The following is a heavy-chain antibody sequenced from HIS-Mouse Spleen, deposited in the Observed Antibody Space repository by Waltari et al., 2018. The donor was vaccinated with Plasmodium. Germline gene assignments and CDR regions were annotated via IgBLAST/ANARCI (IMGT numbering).Heavy chain of an antibody. CDR1: GFHFSNYD. D-gene: IGHD1-26*01. V-gene: IGHV3-13*01. Sequence: EVQLVESGGGLVQPGGSLRLSCEAFGFHFSNYDMHWVRPATGKGLEWVSAIGTAGDTYYPGSVKGRFTISRENAKNSLYLQMNSLRAGDTAVYYCASSGSYDAFDIWGQGTMVTVSS. CDR3: ASSGSYDAFDI. J-gene: IGHJ3*02. CDR2: IGTAGDT.